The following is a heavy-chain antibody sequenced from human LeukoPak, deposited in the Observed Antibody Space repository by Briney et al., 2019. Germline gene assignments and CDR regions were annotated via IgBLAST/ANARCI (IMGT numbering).Heavy chain of an antibody. V-gene: IGHV3-48*01. Sequence: GGSLRLPCAASGFTFSSYSMNWVRQAPGKGLEWVSYISSSSSTIYYADSVKGRFTISRDNAKNSLYLQMNSLRAEDTAVYYCARVTVTKSLDYWGQGTLVTVSS. D-gene: IGHD4-17*01. CDR1: GFTFSSYS. J-gene: IGHJ4*02. CDR2: ISSSSSTI. CDR3: ARVTVTKSLDY.